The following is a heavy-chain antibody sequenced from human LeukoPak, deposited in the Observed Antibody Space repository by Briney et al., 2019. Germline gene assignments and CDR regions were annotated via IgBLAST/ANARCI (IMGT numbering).Heavy chain of an antibody. Sequence: SETLSLTCTVSGGSISSYYWSWIRQPPGKGLEWIGYIYYSGSTNYNPSLKSRVTISVDTSKNQFSLKLSSVTAADTAVYYCARVGSDYYMDVWGKGTTVTVSS. V-gene: IGHV4-59*01. CDR1: GGSISSYY. CDR3: ARVGSDYYMDV. CDR2: IYYSGST. D-gene: IGHD3-10*01. J-gene: IGHJ6*03.